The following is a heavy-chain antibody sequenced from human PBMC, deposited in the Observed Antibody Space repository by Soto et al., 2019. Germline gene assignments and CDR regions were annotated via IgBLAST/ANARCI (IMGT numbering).Heavy chain of an antibody. D-gene: IGHD3-10*01. V-gene: IGHV4-31*03. CDR2: IYYSGST. CDR3: ARVEFHRGSGRELFDY. CDR1: GGSISSGGYY. J-gene: IGHJ4*02. Sequence: QVQLQESGPGLVKPSQTLSLTCTVSGGSISSGGYYWSWIRQHPGKGLEWIGYIYYSGSTYYNPSLKSRVTISVDTSKNQFSLKLSSVTAADTAVYYCARVEFHRGSGRELFDYWGQGTLVTVSS.